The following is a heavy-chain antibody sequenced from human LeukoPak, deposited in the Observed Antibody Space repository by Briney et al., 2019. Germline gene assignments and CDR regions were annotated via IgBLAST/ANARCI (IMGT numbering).Heavy chain of an antibody. J-gene: IGHJ5*02. D-gene: IGHD2-8*01. CDR1: GFLFSRCA. V-gene: IGHV3-23*01. Sequence: LTGGSLRLSCAASGFLFSRCAMSWVRQAPGKGLEWVSSISGAGGIAHYAESVKGRFTISRDNSGNTLYVQMDSLRAEDTAVYYCAKVKSSLTLIGAWGQGTLVTVSS. CDR3: AKVKSSLTLIGA. CDR2: ISGAGGIA.